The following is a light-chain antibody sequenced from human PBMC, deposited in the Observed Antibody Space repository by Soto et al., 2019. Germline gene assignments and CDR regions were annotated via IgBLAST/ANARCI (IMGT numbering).Light chain of an antibody. CDR1: SSDVGGYNY. Sequence: QSALTQPASVSGSPGQSITISCTGTSSDVGGYNYVSWYQQHPGKAPKLMIYEVNYRPSGVSNRFSGSKSGNTASLTISGLQAEDEADYYCSSYTTSSTVVFAGGTKVTVL. J-gene: IGLJ2*01. CDR3: SSYTTSSTVV. V-gene: IGLV2-14*01. CDR2: EVN.